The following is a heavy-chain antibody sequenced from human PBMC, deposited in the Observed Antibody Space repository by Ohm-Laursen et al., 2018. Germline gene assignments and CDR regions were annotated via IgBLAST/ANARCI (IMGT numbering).Heavy chain of an antibody. CDR3: AKGTTDVDY. Sequence: GSLRLSCAASGFTFSISGMTWVRQAPGTGLEWVSGISVSGSSTDYADSVKGRFTISRDNSKNTLYLQMNSLRAEDTAVYYCAKGTTDVDYWGQGTLVTVSS. CDR1: GFTFSISG. D-gene: IGHD1-1*01. V-gene: IGHV3-23*01. CDR2: ISVSGSST. J-gene: IGHJ4*02.